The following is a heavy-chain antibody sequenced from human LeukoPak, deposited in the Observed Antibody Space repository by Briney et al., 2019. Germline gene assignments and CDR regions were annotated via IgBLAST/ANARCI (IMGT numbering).Heavy chain of an antibody. J-gene: IGHJ5*02. CDR1: GGSISSGGYY. CDR2: IYYSGST. V-gene: IGHV4-31*03. CDR3: ARNQERIEGSDYYDSSGYYDWFDP. Sequence: SETLSLTCTVSGGSISSGGYYWSWIRQHPGKGLEWIGYIYYSGSTYYNPSLKSRVTISVDTSKNQFSLKLSSVTAADTAVYYCARNQERIEGSDYYDSSGYYDWFDPWGQGTLVTVSS. D-gene: IGHD3-22*01.